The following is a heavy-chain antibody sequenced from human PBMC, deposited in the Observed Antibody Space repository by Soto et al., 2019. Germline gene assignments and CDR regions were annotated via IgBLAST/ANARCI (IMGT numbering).Heavy chain of an antibody. Sequence: SETLSLTCAVSGDSISSDKWWSWVRQPPGKGLEWIGEIHHSGRTNYNPSLKSRVTILVEKSKNQVSLELSSMTAADTAVYWCARDPVDGYAFFDNWGQGALVTVSS. CDR3: ARDPVDGYAFFDN. CDR2: IHHSGRT. V-gene: IGHV4-4*01. J-gene: IGHJ5*02. D-gene: IGHD5-12*01. CDR1: GDSISSDKW.